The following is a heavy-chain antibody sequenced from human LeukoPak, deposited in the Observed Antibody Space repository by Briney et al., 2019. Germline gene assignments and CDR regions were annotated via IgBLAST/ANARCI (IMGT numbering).Heavy chain of an antibody. CDR1: GYTFTSYG. V-gene: IGHV1-18*01. CDR2: ISAYNGNT. CDR3: ARDRKDGYCSSTSCYAPNYGMDV. Sequence: ASVTVSCTASGYTFTSYGISWVRQAPGQGLEWMGWISAYNGNTNYAQKLQGRVTMTTDTSTSTAYMELRSLRSDDTAVYYCARDRKDGYCSSTSCYAPNYGMDVWGQGTTVTVSS. D-gene: IGHD2-2*03. J-gene: IGHJ6*02.